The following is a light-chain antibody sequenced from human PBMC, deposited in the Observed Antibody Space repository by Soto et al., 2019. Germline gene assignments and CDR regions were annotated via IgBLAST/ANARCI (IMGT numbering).Light chain of an antibody. J-gene: IGKJ5*01. Sequence: DIQMTQSPSTLSASVVDRVTITCLASQSINRWLAWYQQKPGKAPKLLIYDASSLQSGVPSRFSGSGSGTEFTLTISSPQPEDFGTYYCLQHNSYPITFGQGTRLEIK. V-gene: IGKV1-5*01. CDR1: QSINRW. CDR2: DAS. CDR3: LQHNSYPIT.